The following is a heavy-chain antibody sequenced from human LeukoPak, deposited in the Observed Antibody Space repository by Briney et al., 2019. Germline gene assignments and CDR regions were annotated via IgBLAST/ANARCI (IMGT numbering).Heavy chain of an antibody. CDR3: ARAAPLRYCSGGSCYWTSYYFDY. CDR1: GYTFTGYY. V-gene: IGHV1-2*02. J-gene: IGHJ4*02. D-gene: IGHD2-15*01. Sequence: ASVKVSCKASGYTFTGYYMHWVRQAPGQGLKWMGWINPNSGGTDYAQKFQGRVTMTRDTSISTAYMELSRLRSDDTAVYYCARAAPLRYCSGGSCYWTSYYFDYWGQGTLVTVSS. CDR2: INPNSGGT.